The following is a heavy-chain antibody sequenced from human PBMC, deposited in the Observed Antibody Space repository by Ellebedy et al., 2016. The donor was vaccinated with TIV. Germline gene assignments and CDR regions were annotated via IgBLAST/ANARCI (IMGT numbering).Heavy chain of an antibody. D-gene: IGHD3/OR15-3a*01. CDR3: AREDWPGMRDDYYYYGMDV. Sequence: ASVKVSXXASGYTFTSYYMHWVRQAPGQGLEWMGIINPSGGSTSYAQKFQGRVTMIRDTSTSTVYMELSSLRSEDTAVYYCAREDWPGMRDDYYYYGMDVWGQGTTVTVSS. V-gene: IGHV1-46*01. CDR1: GYTFTSYY. CDR2: INPSGGST. J-gene: IGHJ6*02.